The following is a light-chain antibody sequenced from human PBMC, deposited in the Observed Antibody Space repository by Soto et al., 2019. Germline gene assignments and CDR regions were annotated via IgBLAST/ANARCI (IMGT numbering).Light chain of an antibody. CDR2: GNS. V-gene: IGLV1-40*01. J-gene: IGLJ2*01. CDR3: QSYDSSLSGSV. CDR1: SSNIGAGYD. Sequence: QSVLTQPPSVSGAPGQRVTISCTGSSSNIGAGYDVHWYQQLPGTAPKLLIYGNSNRPSGVPDRYSGSKSGTSASLAITGLQAEDEADYYCQSYDSSLSGSVFRGGTQLTV.